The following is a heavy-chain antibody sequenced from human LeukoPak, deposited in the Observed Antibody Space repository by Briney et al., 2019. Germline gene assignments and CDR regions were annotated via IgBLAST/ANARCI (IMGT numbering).Heavy chain of an antibody. CDR1: GGSFSGYY. CDR2: INHSGST. V-gene: IGHV4-34*01. CDR3: ARTAYYYGSGSYYNVNWFDP. D-gene: IGHD3-10*01. Sequence: PSETLSLTCAVYGGSFSGYYWSWIRQPPGKGLEWIGEINHSGSTNYNPSLKSRVTISVDTSKNQFSLKLSSVTAADTAVYYCARTAYYYGSGSYYNVNWFDPWGQGTLVTVSS. J-gene: IGHJ5*02.